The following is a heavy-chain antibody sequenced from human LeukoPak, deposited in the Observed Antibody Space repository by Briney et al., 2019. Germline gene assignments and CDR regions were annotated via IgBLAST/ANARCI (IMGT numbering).Heavy chain of an antibody. D-gene: IGHD2-15*01. J-gene: IGHJ4*02. Sequence: SETLSLTCTVSGGSISSYYWSWIRQPPGKGLEWIGYIYTSGSTNYNPSLKSRVTISVDTSKNQFSPKLSSVTAADTAVYYCARGGNSFDYWGQGTLVTVSS. CDR1: GGSISSYY. CDR3: ARGGNSFDY. V-gene: IGHV4-4*09. CDR2: IYTSGST.